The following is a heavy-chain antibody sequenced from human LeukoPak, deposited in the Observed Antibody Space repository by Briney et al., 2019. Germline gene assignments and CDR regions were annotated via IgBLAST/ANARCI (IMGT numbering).Heavy chain of an antibody. CDR1: GYTFTSYD. J-gene: IGHJ4*02. Sequence: ASVKVSCKASGYTFTSYDINWVRQATGQRLEWMGWMNPNSGNTGYAQKFQGRVTMTRDTSISTAYMELSSLRSEDTAVYYCATDFHQGPFDYWGQGTLVTVSS. CDR3: ATDFHQGPFDY. V-gene: IGHV1-8*01. CDR2: MNPNSGNT.